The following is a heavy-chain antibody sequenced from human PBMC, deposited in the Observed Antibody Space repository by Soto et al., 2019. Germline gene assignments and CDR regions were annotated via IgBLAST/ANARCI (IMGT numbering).Heavy chain of an antibody. V-gene: IGHV1-2*02. CDR2: INPNNDGT. Sequence: QVHLVQSGAEVKKPGASVKVSCKASGNTFTGYYIHWVRQAPGQGLEWMGWINPNNDGTTYGEKFQGRVTMTRDTSTSTAYVELSRLRSDDTAVYYCARDLGGSRDSWGQGTLVTVSS. CDR1: GNTFTGYY. D-gene: IGHD1-26*01. J-gene: IGHJ4*02. CDR3: ARDLGGSRDS.